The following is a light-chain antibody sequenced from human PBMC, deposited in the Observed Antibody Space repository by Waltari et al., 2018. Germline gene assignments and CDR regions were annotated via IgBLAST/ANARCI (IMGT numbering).Light chain of an antibody. CDR3: SSQSSNNVVL. V-gene: IGLV2-14*01. CDR2: DVS. Sequence: QSALTQPASVSGSPGQSVTIFCTGTSNDVGGYNSVSWYQEHPGQAPRVIIYDVSDRPSVVAERFSGSESGNTASLTISGLQAEDEADYYCSSQSSNNVVLFGGGTKLTVL. CDR1: SNDVGGYNS. J-gene: IGLJ2*01.